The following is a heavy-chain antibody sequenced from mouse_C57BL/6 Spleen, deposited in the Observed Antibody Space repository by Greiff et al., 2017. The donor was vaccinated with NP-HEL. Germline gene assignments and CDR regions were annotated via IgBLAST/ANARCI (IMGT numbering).Heavy chain of an antibody. D-gene: IGHD1-1*01. J-gene: IGHJ2*01. CDR3: AAGTTVVSFDD. CDR2: IYPGDGDT. Sequence: QVQLQQSGAELVKPGASVKISCKASGYAFSSYWMNWVKQRPGKGLEWIGQIYPGDGDTNYNGKFKGKATLTADKSSSTAYMQLSSLTSEDSAVYFCAAGTTVVSFDDWGQGTTLTVSS. V-gene: IGHV1-82*01. CDR1: GYAFSSYW.